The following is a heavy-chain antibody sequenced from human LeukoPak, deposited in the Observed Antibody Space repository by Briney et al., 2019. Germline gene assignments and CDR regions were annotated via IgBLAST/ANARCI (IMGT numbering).Heavy chain of an antibody. J-gene: IGHJ5*02. CDR2: VNPNNGRT. CDR3: ARNDVSLSWFDP. Sequence: GASVNVSCKASNYTFTRYDITWVRQAPGQGLEWMGWVNPNNGRTTYGQSFEGRVTMTTDTSTKTAYMELRSLRSDDTAVYYCARNDVSLSWFDPLVQG. CDR1: NYTFTRYD. V-gene: IGHV1-18*01.